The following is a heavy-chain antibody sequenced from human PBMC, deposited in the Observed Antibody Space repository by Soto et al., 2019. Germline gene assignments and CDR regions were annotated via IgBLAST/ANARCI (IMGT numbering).Heavy chain of an antibody. CDR2: IKSKVYNYAT. J-gene: IGHJ4*02. Sequence: EVQLVESGGGLVQPGGSLKVSCAGSGFTFSGAPIHWVRLASGKGLEWIGRIKSKVYNYATAYAASVKGRFTISRDDSKNTAYLQMNSLKTEDSAMYYCTSPLEGYPNQDYWGQGTLVTVSS. CDR3: TSPLEGYPNQDY. V-gene: IGHV3-73*01. CDR1: GFTFSGAP. D-gene: IGHD5-18*01.